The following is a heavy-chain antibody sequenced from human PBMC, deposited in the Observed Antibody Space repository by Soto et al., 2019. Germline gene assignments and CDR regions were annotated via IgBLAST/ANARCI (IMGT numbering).Heavy chain of an antibody. CDR3: AKVGGNYDPYYYYYYYMDV. CDR2: ISGSGGST. D-gene: IGHD3-3*01. J-gene: IGHJ6*03. Sequence: PGGSLRLSCAASGFTFSSYAMSWVRQAPGKGLEWVSAISGSGGSTYYADSVKGRFTISRDNSKNTLYLQMNSLRAEDTAVYYCAKVGGNYDPYYYYYYYMDVWGKGTTVTVSS. V-gene: IGHV3-23*01. CDR1: GFTFSSYA.